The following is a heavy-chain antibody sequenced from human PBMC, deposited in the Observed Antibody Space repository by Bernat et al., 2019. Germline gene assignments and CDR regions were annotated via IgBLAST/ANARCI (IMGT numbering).Heavy chain of an antibody. V-gene: IGHV3-23*01. CDR1: GLTFSTYA. CDR3: AKGYSNSPD. Sequence: EVQLLESGGGSVQPGGSLRLSCAASGLTFSTYAMSWVRQAPGKGLDWVSSISGGGASTYYADSVKGRFTISRDNSKNTVYLQMNSLRAEDAAVYYCAKGYSNSPDWGQGTLVNVSS. CDR2: ISGGGAST. J-gene: IGHJ4*02. D-gene: IGHD4-11*01.